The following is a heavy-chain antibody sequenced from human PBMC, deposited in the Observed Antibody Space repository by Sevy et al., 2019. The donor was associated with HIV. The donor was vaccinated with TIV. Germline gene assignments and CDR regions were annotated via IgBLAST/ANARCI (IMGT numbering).Heavy chain of an antibody. J-gene: IGHJ6*02. V-gene: IGHV3-11*01. CDR2: ISSSGRTT. CDR3: ACLYFYGMDV. CDR1: GFTFSDYF. Sequence: GGSLRLSCAASGFTFSDYFMTWIRQAPGKGLEWVSYISSSGRTTYYADAVEGGFTIARDNTKNSLYLPMNSLRADDTAVYYCACLYFYGMDVWGQGTTVTVSS.